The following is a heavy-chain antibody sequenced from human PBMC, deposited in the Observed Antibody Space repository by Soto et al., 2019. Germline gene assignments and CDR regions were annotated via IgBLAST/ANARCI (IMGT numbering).Heavy chain of an antibody. CDR3: ASHYSLSGYCISTSCYGYYYGMDV. CDR1: GGTFSSYA. D-gene: IGHD2-2*03. V-gene: IGHV1-69*12. CDR2: IIPIFGTA. J-gene: IGHJ6*02. Sequence: QVQLVQSGAEVKKPGSSVKVSCKASGGTFSSYAISWVRQAPGQGLEWMGGIIPIFGTADYAQKFQGRVTITADESTSTAYMELSSLRSEDPAVYYCASHYSLSGYCISTSCYGYYYGMDVRGQGTTVTVYS.